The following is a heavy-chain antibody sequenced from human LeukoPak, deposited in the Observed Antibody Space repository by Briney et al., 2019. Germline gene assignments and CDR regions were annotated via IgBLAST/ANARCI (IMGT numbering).Heavy chain of an antibody. CDR1: GGSISGYY. CDR3: ARDTYDFSGSYYYGMDV. Sequence: PSETLSLTCTVSGGSISGYYWSWIRQPPGKGLEWIGEINHSGSTNYNPSLKSRVTISVDTSKNQFSLKLSSVTAADTAVYYCARDTYDFSGSYYYGMDVWGQGTTVTVSS. CDR2: INHSGST. V-gene: IGHV4-34*01. J-gene: IGHJ6*02. D-gene: IGHD3-3*01.